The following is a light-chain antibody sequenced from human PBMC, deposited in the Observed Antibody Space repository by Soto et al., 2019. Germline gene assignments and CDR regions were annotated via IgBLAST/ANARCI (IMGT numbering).Light chain of an antibody. CDR1: NSDVGGYNF. Sequence: QSALTQPRSVSGSSGQSVTISCTGTNSDVGGYNFVSWYQQLPGKAPKLMISAVSQRPSGVPDRFSGSKSGNTASLTISGLQADDEADYFCCSYTASDIWVFGGGTQLTVL. J-gene: IGLJ7*01. CDR3: CSYTASDIWV. V-gene: IGLV2-11*01. CDR2: AVS.